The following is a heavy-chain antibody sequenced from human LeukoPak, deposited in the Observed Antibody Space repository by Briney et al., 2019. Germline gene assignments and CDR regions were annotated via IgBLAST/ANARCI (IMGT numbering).Heavy chain of an antibody. CDR3: TTDQEEPIAAAADWFDP. CDR1: GFTFSNAW. CDR2: IKSKTDGGTT. Sequence: PGGSLRLSCAASGFTFSNAWMSWVRQAPGKGLEWVGRIKSKTDGGTTDYAAPVKGRFTISRDDSKNTLYLQMNSLKTEDTAVYYCTTDQEEPIAAAADWFDPWGQGTLVTVSS. D-gene: IGHD6-13*01. J-gene: IGHJ5*02. V-gene: IGHV3-15*01.